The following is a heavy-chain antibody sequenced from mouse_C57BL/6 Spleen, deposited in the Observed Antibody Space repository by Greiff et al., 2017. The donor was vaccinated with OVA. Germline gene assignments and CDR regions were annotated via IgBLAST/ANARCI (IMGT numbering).Heavy chain of an antibody. V-gene: IGHV14-2*01. CDR3: ARGGLRRGIYYYAMDY. J-gene: IGHJ4*01. CDR2: IDPEDGET. CDR1: GFNIKDYY. Sequence: EVQGVESGAELVKPGASVKLSCTASGFNIKDYYMHWVKQRTEQGLEWIGRIDPEDGETKYAPKFQGKATITADTSSNTAYLQLSSLTSEDTAVYYCARGGLRRGIYYYAMDYWGQGTSVTVSS. D-gene: IGHD2-4*01.